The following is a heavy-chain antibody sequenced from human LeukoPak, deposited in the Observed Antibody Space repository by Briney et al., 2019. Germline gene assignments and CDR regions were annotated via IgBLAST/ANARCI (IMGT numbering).Heavy chain of an antibody. Sequence: PGGSLRLSCAASGFNFSTYWMSWVRQAPGKGLEWVANIKYDGNEEYYVDSVRGRFTISRDNAKNSLYLQLNSLRVEDTAVYYCKSGGAAPGSFDYWGQGTLVTVSP. CDR3: KSGGAAPGSFDY. V-gene: IGHV3-7*01. CDR1: GFNFSTYW. D-gene: IGHD1-1*01. CDR2: IKYDGNEE. J-gene: IGHJ4*02.